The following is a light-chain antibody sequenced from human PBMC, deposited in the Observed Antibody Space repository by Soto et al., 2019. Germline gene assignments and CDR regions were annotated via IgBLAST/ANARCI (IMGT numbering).Light chain of an antibody. CDR2: GAS. Sequence: EIVMTQSPAPLSVSPGGRATLSCRASQTVSSNLAWFQHKPGRAPRLLIYGASTRATGIPARFSGSGSGTAFTLAIYSLQSEACAVYYCQQYNNGPSFGQGTKLEIK. CDR3: QQYNNGPS. V-gene: IGKV3-15*01. CDR1: QTVSSN. J-gene: IGKJ2*01.